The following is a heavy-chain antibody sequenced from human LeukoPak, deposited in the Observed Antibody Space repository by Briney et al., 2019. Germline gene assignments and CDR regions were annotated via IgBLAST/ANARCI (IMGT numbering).Heavy chain of an antibody. Sequence: GESLKISCKTSGYIFGNFWIAWVRRMPGKGLEWMGMIFPGDSDTMYSPSFEGQVTMSSDADTAYLEWSSLKASDTGIYFCARHVVAVGTNGRFDPWGQGTLVTATS. J-gene: IGHJ5*02. V-gene: IGHV5-51*01. D-gene: IGHD1-26*01. CDR1: GYIFGNFW. CDR3: ARHVVAVGTNGRFDP. CDR2: IFPGDSDT.